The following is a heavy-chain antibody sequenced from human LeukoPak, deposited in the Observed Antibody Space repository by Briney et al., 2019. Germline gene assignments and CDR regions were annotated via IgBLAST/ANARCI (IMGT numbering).Heavy chain of an antibody. CDR1: GLTLSAYA. J-gene: IGHJ4*02. D-gene: IGHD2-21*01. Sequence: GVSLRLSCAASGLTLSAYAMHWVRQAPGKGLEYVLAINSIGISTYYADPVEVRFIISRDTSKNTLYLRMDSLRANDMSVYDWAAYTLTTHNCVQGNQVTVT. CDR3: AAYTLTTHN. V-gene: IGHV3-64*02. CDR2: INSIGIST.